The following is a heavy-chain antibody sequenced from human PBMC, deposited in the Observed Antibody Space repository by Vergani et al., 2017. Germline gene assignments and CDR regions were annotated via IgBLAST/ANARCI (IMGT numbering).Heavy chain of an antibody. V-gene: IGHV5-51*01. CDR2: IYPGDSDT. D-gene: IGHD6-13*01. Sequence: EVQLVQSGAEVKKPGESLKISCKGSGYSFTSYWIGWVRQMPGKGLEWMGIIYPGDSDTRYSPSFQGQVTISADKSISTAYLQWSSLKASDTAMYYCARRGGAPAGTSIRYYYYYGMDVWGQGTTVTVSS. CDR1: GYSFTSYW. CDR3: ARRGGAPAGTSIRYYYYYGMDV. J-gene: IGHJ6*02.